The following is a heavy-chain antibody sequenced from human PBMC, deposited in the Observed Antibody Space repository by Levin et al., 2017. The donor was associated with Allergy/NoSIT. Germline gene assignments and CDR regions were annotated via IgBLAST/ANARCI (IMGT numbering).Heavy chain of an antibody. D-gene: IGHD6-13*01. J-gene: IGHJ5*02. CDR1: GYTLTELS. CDR2: FDPEDGET. Sequence: ASVKVSCKVSGYTLTELSMHWVRQAPGKGLEWMGGFDPEDGETIYAQKFQGRVTMTEDTSTDTAYMELSSLRSEDTAVYYCATDKLESGAYSSRGGFDPWGQGTLVTVSS. V-gene: IGHV1-24*01. CDR3: ATDKLESGAYSSRGGFDP.